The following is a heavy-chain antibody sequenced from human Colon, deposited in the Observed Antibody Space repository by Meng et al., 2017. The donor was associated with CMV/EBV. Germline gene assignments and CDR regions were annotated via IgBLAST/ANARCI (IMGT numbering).Heavy chain of an antibody. J-gene: IGHJ3*02. Sequence: GESLKISCVASGFSFNNYEMHWVRQSPGKGLEWISYLDSGENIKYYADSVKGRFTTSSDNVKNSLYLQMNSLRAEDTAVYYCARRPQLEAFDIWGQGTMVTVSS. V-gene: IGHV3-48*03. CDR2: LDSGENIK. D-gene: IGHD3-3*01. CDR1: GFSFNNYE. CDR3: ARRPQLEAFDI.